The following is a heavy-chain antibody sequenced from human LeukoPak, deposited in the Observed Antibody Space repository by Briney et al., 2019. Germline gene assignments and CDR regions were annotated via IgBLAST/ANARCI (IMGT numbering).Heavy chain of an antibody. CDR2: IYYSGST. CDR1: GGSISSGSYY. Sequence: PSETLSLTCTVSGGSISSGSYYWSWIRQPPGKGLEWIGYIYYSGSTNYNPSLKSRVTISVDTSKNQFSLKLSSVTAADTAVYYCARAFAGSGWSTWGQGTLVTASS. V-gene: IGHV4-61*01. J-gene: IGHJ4*02. D-gene: IGHD6-19*01. CDR3: ARAFAGSGWST.